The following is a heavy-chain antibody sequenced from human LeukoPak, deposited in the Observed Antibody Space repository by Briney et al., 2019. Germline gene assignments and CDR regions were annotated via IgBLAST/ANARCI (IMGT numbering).Heavy chain of an antibody. CDR1: GGSISSYS. CDR3: ARQPSLTYCSGGTCWFDP. J-gene: IGHJ5*02. CDR2: FYYSGTT. D-gene: IGHD2-15*01. V-gene: IGHV4-59*08. Sequence: SETLSLTCTVSGGSISSYSWNWIRQPPGKGLEWIGSFYYSGTTFYNPSLKSRVTISADTSKNQFSLRLSSVTAADTAVYYCARQPSLTYCSGGTCWFDPWGQGTLVTVSS.